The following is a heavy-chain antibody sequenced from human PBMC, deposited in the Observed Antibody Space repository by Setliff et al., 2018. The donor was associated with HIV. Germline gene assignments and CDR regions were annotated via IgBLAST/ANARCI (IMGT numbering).Heavy chain of an antibody. CDR3: ARHGALYYCYYMDV. CDR1: GASISSYY. J-gene: IGHJ6*03. CDR2: LRPSGNT. Sequence: PSETLSLTCTVSGASISSYYWGWIRQPPGKGLEWIGSLRPSGNTYYNPSLKSRVTISVDTSKNQFSLNLSSVTAADTAVYYCARHGALYYCYYMDVWGKGTTVTVSS. V-gene: IGHV4-39*01.